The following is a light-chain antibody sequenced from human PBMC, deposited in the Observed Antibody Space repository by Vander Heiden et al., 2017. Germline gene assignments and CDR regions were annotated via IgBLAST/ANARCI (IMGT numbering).Light chain of an antibody. CDR3: AAWDDSLSDVV. Sequence: SVLTQSHSASGTPGQRVPITCSGSCSNIGSHYVHWYQHLPGTAPKLLIYRSDQRPTGVPDRISASKAGTSASLAISGLRSEDEADYYCAAWDDSLSDVVFGGGTKLTVL. CDR2: RSD. CDR1: CSNIGSHY. V-gene: IGLV1-47*01. J-gene: IGLJ2*01.